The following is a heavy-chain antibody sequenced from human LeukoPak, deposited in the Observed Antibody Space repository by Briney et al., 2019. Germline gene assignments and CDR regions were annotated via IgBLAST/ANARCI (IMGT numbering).Heavy chain of an antibody. J-gene: IGHJ4*02. CDR2: IYPGDSDT. CDR1: GYSFTNSW. V-gene: IGHV5-51*01. D-gene: IGHD3-3*01. Sequence: GESLKISCKGSGYSFTNSWIGWVRQMPGKGLEWMGIIYPGDSDTRYSPSFQGQVTISADKSISTAYLQWSSLKASDIAMYYCARFSGYYSSAFDYWGQGTLVTVSS. CDR3: ARFSGYYSSAFDY.